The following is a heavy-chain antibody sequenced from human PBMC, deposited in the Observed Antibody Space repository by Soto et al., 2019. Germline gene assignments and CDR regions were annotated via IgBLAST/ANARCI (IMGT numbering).Heavy chain of an antibody. CDR2: INTGNGNT. V-gene: IGHV1-3*04. CDR1: GITFSTYA. CDR3: ARAISGYVT. D-gene: IGHD5-12*01. Sequence: QVQLVQSGAEVKKPGASVKVSCKASGITFSTYAIHWVRQAPGQSLEWMGWINTGNGNTRYSQKFQGRVTLTRDTSASTADMDRSSRRSEDTSIYYCARAISGYVTWGQGTLVTVSS. J-gene: IGHJ5*02.